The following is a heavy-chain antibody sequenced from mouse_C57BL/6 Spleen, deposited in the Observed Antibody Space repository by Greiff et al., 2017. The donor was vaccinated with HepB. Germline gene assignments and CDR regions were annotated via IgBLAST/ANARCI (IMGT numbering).Heavy chain of an antibody. CDR3: AIAMDY. V-gene: IGHV3-6*01. CDR1: GYSITSGYY. Sequence: EVHLVESGPGLVKPSQSLSLTCSVTGYSITSGYYWNWIRQFPGNKLEWMGYISYDGSNNYNPSLKNRISITRDTSKNQFFLKLNSVTTEDTATYYCAIAMDYWGQGTSVTVSS. CDR2: ISYDGSN. J-gene: IGHJ4*01.